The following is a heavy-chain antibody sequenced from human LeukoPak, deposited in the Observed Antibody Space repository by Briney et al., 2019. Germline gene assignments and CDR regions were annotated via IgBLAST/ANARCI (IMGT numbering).Heavy chain of an antibody. Sequence: ASVKVSCKASGYTFTSYGISWVRQAPGQGLEWMGWISAYNGNTNYAQKLQGRVTMTTDTFTSTAYMELRSLRSDGTAVYYCARDLEPNYYDSSGADYWGQGTLVTVFS. CDR1: GYTFTSYG. CDR2: ISAYNGNT. J-gene: IGHJ4*02. V-gene: IGHV1-18*01. D-gene: IGHD3-22*01. CDR3: ARDLEPNYYDSSGADY.